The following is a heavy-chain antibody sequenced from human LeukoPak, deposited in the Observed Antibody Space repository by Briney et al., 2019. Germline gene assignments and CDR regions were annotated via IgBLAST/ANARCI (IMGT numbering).Heavy chain of an antibody. D-gene: IGHD3-3*01. Sequence: GGSLRLSCEGSGFSFSGYWMHWVRQAPGKGLVWVSRIQGDERSASYGDSVRGRFTISKDNAKNILYLQMDSLRVEDTAVYYCVRGHTGTIFGVVPVNPLGYWGQGTLVTVSS. CDR2: IQGDERSA. CDR1: GFSFSGYW. J-gene: IGHJ4*02. CDR3: VRGHTGTIFGVVPVNPLGY. V-gene: IGHV3-74*01.